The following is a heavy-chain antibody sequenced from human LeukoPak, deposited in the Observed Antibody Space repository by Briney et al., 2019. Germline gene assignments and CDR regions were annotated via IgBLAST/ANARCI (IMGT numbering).Heavy chain of an antibody. D-gene: IGHD3-22*01. Sequence: ASVKVSCKDSGGTFSSYAISWVRQAPGQGLEWMGGIIPIFGTANYAQKFQGRVTITADESTSTAYMELSSLRSEDTAAYYCARVLDNDYDSSGYGYWGQGTLVTVSS. CDR3: ARVLDNDYDSSGYGY. J-gene: IGHJ4*02. V-gene: IGHV1-69*13. CDR2: IIPIFGTA. CDR1: GGTFSSYA.